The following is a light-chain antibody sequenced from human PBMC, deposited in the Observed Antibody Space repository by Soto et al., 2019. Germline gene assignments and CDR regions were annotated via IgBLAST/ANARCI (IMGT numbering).Light chain of an antibody. J-gene: IGLJ2*01. CDR3: CSSARSSTFEEVV. CDR1: SSDVGSYNL. V-gene: IGLV2-23*03. CDR2: EGS. Sequence: QSALTQPAAVSGSPGQSITISCTGTSSDVGSYNLVSWYQQHPGKAPKLMIYEGSKRPSGVSNRFSGSKSGNTASLTISGLQAEDEADYYCCSSARSSTFEEVVFGGGTQLTVL.